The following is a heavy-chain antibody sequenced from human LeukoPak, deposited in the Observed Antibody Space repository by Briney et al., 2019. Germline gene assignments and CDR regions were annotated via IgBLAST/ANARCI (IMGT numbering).Heavy chain of an antibody. CDR2: IKHNGGEK. CDR1: GFTFTDYF. CDR3: ARDGNDDPSFDY. D-gene: IGHD1-1*01. J-gene: IGHJ4*02. Sequence: GGSLRLSCVASGFTFTDYFMSWVRQAPGKGLEWVASIKHNGGEKYYVDSVKGRFTISRDNSKNTLYLQMNSLRAEDTAVYYCARDGNDDPSFDYWGQGTLVTVSS. V-gene: IGHV3-7*01.